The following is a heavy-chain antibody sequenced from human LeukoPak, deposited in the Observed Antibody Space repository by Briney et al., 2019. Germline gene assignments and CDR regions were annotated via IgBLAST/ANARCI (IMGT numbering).Heavy chain of an antibody. D-gene: IGHD3-3*01. CDR3: ARRDYDFWSGPANNFDY. CDR2: IYHSGST. V-gene: IGHV4-38-2*01. Sequence: SETLSLTCAVSGYSVSSGYYWGWIRQPPGKGLEWIGSIYHSGSTYYNPSLKSRVTISVDTSKNQFSLKLSSVTAADTAVYYCARRDYDFWSGPANNFDYWGQGTLVTVSS. CDR1: GYSVSSGYY. J-gene: IGHJ4*02.